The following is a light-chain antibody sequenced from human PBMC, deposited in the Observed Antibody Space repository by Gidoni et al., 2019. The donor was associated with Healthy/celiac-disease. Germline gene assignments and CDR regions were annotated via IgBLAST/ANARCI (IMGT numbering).Light chain of an antibody. Sequence: EIVLTQSPATLSLSPGERATLSCRASQSVSSYLAWYQQKPGQAPRLLIYDASNRATGIPARFSGSGSGTDFTLTISSLEPEDFAVYYCQQRSNWPWTFGQGTKAKSN. V-gene: IGKV3-11*01. CDR1: QSVSSY. CDR2: DAS. J-gene: IGKJ1*01. CDR3: QQRSNWPWT.